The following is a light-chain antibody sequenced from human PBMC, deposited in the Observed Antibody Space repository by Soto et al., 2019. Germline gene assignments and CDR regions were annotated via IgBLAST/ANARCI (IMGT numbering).Light chain of an antibody. CDR3: CSYAGSSTFWV. CDR1: SSDVGSYNV. J-gene: IGLJ3*02. CDR2: EGS. Sequence: QSALTQPASVSGSPGQSITISCTGPSSDVGSYNVVSWYQQHPGKAPKLMIYEGSKRPSGVSNRFSGSKSGNTASLTISGLQAEDEADYYCCSYAGSSTFWVFGGGTKLTVL. V-gene: IGLV2-23*03.